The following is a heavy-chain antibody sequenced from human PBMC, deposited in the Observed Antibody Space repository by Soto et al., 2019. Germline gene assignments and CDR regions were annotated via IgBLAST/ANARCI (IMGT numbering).Heavy chain of an antibody. J-gene: IGHJ3*02. V-gene: IGHV1-69*05. Sequence: SVKVSCKASGGTFSSYAISWVRQAPGQGLEWMGGMTHIFGTANYAQKFQGRVTIITDETTNTEYMELSSMRSEDTAVYYVARGARGHAFDIWGQGTMVTVSS. CDR3: ARGARGHAFDI. CDR1: GGTFSSYA. CDR2: MTHIFGTA.